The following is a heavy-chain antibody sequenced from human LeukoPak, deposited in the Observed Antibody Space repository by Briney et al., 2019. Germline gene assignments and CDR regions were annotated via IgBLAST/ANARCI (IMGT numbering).Heavy chain of an antibody. J-gene: IGHJ5*02. V-gene: IGHV3-23*01. CDR3: AKGRTSQLWEFDP. D-gene: IGHD6-6*01. CDR2: ISWNSGST. CDR1: GFTFDDYA. Sequence: GGSLRLSCAASGFTFDDYAMHWVRQAPGKGLEWVSGISWNSGSTYYADSVKGRFTISRDNSKNTLYLQMNSLRAEDTAVYYCAKGRTSQLWEFDPWGQGTLVTVSS.